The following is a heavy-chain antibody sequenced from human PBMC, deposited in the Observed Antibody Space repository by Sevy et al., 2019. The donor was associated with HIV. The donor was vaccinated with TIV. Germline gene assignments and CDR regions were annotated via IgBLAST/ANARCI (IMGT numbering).Heavy chain of an antibody. D-gene: IGHD1-26*01. Sequence: GGSLRLSCAASGFTFSSYWMHWVRQAPGKGLVWVSRINTDGTITNNADSVQGRFTISRDNAKNTLYLQMNSLRVEDSAIYYCARGGSLGAFDIWGQGTMVTVSS. CDR2: INTDGTIT. J-gene: IGHJ3*02. CDR3: ARGGSLGAFDI. V-gene: IGHV3-74*01. CDR1: GFTFSSYW.